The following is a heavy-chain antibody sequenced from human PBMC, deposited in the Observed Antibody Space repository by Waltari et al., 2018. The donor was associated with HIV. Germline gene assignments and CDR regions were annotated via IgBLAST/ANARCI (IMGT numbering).Heavy chain of an antibody. Sequence: QLQLVQSGTEVKKPGASVKVSCKASGYTFTTYDINWVRQAPGQGLEWMGWTNPKNGNTGNAQKFQDRLTLTRNASIVTAYMELSGLRSEDTAVYYCARAPTGYGELYNFGIWGQGTVVTVSS. CDR3: ARAPTGYGELYNFGI. CDR2: TNPKNGNT. D-gene: IGHD5-18*01. J-gene: IGHJ3*02. V-gene: IGHV1-8*01. CDR1: GYTFTTYD.